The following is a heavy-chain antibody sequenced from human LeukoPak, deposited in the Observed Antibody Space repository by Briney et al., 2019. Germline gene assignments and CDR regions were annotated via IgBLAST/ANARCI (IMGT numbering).Heavy chain of an antibody. D-gene: IGHD3-3*01. CDR1: GFTFSNYW. V-gene: IGHV3-7*01. CDR2: IKEDGSVQ. CDR3: ARGSGYHDS. J-gene: IGHJ5*01. Sequence: GGSLRLSCAASGFTFSNYWMSWVRHGPGKGLQWVANIKEDGSVQYYVDSVKGRFTISRDNAKNSLYLQMNSLRAEDTAVYYCARGSGYHDSWGQGTLVTVSS.